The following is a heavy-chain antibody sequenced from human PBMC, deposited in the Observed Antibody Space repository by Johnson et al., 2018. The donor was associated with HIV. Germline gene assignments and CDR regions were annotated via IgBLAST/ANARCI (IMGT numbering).Heavy chain of an antibody. J-gene: IGHJ3*02. D-gene: IGHD3/OR15-3a*01. CDR3: ARDGRGLDAFDI. V-gene: IGHV3-11*04. CDR2: ISGSGSTI. CDR1: EFILSDYY. Sequence: QVQLVESGGGLVKPGGSLRLSCAASEFILSDYYMSWVRQAPEKGLEWISYISGSGSTIYYADSVKGRFTIYRDTAKNSLYLQMNSLSDVETAVYYCARDGRGLDAFDIWGQGTMVTVSS.